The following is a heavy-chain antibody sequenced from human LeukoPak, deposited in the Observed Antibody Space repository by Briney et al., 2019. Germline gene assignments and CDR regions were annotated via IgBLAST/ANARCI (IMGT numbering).Heavy chain of an antibody. CDR1: GFTFSDYY. D-gene: IGHD1-20*01. J-gene: IGHJ6*03. CDR3: ARGVTATTYYYYYMDV. CDR2: ISSSGSTI. V-gene: IGHV3-11*04. Sequence: GGSLRLSFAASGFTFSDYYMSWIRQAPGKGLEWVSYISSSGSTIYYADSVKGRFTISRDNAKNSLYLQMNSLRAEDTAVYYCARGVTATTYYYYYMDVWGKGTTVTVSS.